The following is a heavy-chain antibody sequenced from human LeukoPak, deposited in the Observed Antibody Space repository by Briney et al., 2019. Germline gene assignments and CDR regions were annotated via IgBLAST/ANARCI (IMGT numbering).Heavy chain of an antibody. J-gene: IGHJ3*02. CDR1: GFTFSSYW. V-gene: IGHV3-7*01. CDR2: IKQDGSEK. Sequence: GGSLRLSCAASGFTFSSYWMSWVRQAPGKGLEWVANIKQDGSEKYYVDSVKGRFTISRDNAKNSLYLQMNSLRAEDTAVYYCARDVVVAGYAFDIWGQGTMVTVSS. CDR3: ARDVVVAGYAFDI. D-gene: IGHD2-21*01.